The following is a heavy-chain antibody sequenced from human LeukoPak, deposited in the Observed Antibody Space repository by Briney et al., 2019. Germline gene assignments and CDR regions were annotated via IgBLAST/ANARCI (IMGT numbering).Heavy chain of an antibody. CDR2: IPDGSSNT. Sequence: GGSLRLSCAASGFTFSSYAMSWVRQTPGKGLEWVSTIPDGSSNTYYADSVKGRFTISRDNSKNTLYLQMNSLGAEDTAVYYCAKWLRVATTYFDYWGQGTLVAVSS. CDR3: AKWLRVATTYFDY. V-gene: IGHV3-23*01. D-gene: IGHD5-24*01. J-gene: IGHJ4*02. CDR1: GFTFSSYA.